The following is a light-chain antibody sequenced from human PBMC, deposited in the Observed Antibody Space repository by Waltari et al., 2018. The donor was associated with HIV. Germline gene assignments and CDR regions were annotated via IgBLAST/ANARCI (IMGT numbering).Light chain of an antibody. CDR2: AAS. J-gene: IGKJ1*01. V-gene: IGKV1-12*01. CDR1: QDVATW. CDR3: QQAYDFPPT. Sequence: DIQMTQFPSFVSASVGDRVTNTCRASQDVATWLAWTQQRPGEAPRLLIYAASRLHDGVPSRFSGDGSDREFTLTIGSLQPEDFATYYCQQAYDFPPTFGQGTKVE.